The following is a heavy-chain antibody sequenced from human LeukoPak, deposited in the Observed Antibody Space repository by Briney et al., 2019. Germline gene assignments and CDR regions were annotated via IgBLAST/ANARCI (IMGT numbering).Heavy chain of an antibody. J-gene: IGHJ4*02. CDR2: ISGSGGST. CDR3: AKGRAPGRGWLPHDY. CDR1: GFTVSSNY. V-gene: IGHV3-23*01. Sequence: RSGGSLRLSCAASGFTVSSNYMSWVRQAPGKGLEWVSAISGSGGSTYYADSVKGRFTISRDNSKNTLYLQMNSLRAEDTAVYYCAKGRAPGRGWLPHDYWGQGTLVTVSS. D-gene: IGHD5-12*01.